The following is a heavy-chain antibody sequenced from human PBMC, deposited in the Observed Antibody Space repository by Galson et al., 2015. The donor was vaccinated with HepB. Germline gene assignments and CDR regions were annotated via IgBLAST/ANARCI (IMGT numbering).Heavy chain of an antibody. CDR2: ISGGGGAT. D-gene: IGHD3-16*01. CDR3: AKDSVEVRLSGWGRSRQSRGYYFDY. Sequence: SLRLSCAVSGFTFSTYAMSWVRQAPGQGLEWVSDISGGGGATYYADSVKGRFTISRDNSRNTLYLQMNSRRADDTAVYYCAKDSVEVRLSGWGRSRQSRGYYFDYWGQGTLVTVSS. V-gene: IGHV3-23*01. J-gene: IGHJ4*02. CDR1: GFTFSTYA.